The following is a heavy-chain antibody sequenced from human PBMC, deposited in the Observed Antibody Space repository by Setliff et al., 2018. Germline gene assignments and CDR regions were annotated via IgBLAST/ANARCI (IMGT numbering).Heavy chain of an antibody. CDR1: GYRFSSHW. CDR2: IYPGDSDT. J-gene: IGHJ3*02. D-gene: IGHD1-26*01. Sequence: GESLKISCKGSGYRFSSHWIGWVRQMPGKGLGWMGIIYPGDSDTRYSPSFQGQVTISADKSISTAYLQWSSLKASDTAMYYCASSSGSSSNDAFDIWGQGTTVTVSS. V-gene: IGHV5-51*01. CDR3: ASSSGSSSNDAFDI.